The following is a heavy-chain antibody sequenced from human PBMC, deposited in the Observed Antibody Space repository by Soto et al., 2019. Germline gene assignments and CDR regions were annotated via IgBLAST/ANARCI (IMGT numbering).Heavy chain of an antibody. CDR1: GYTFTSYD. Sequence: ASVKVSCKASGYTFTSYDINWVRQATGQGLEWMGWMNPNSGNTGYAQKFQGRVTMTRNTSISTAYMELSSLRSGDTAVYYCARVRVRFSGSYYEGAFDIWGKGTMVTVSS. CDR3: ARVRVRFSGSYYEGAFDI. V-gene: IGHV1-8*01. D-gene: IGHD3-10*01. J-gene: IGHJ3*02. CDR2: MNPNSGNT.